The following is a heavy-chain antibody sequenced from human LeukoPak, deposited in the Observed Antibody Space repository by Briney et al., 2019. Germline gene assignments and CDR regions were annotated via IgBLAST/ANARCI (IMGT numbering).Heavy chain of an antibody. V-gene: IGHV4-61*01. CDR3: ARDRFGGSSMDV. J-gene: IGHJ6*04. CDR2: VYYGGST. CDR1: GGSISSGSYY. Sequence: SQTLSLTCTVSGGSISSGSYYWSWIRQPPGRGLEWIGYVYYGGSTDYNPSLKGRVTISEDTSKNQFSLELSSVTAADTAVYYCARDRFGGSSMDVWGKGTTVTVSA. D-gene: IGHD3-16*01.